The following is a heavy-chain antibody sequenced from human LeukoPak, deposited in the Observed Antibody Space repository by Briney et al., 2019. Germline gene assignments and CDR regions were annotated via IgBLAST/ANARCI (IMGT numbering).Heavy chain of an antibody. V-gene: IGHV3-66*04. Sequence: GGSLRLSCAASRFTVSSNYMSWVRQAPGKGLEWVSVIYTDGSAKYADSVKGRFTISRDNFQNTLYLQMHSLRAEDTAVYYCARLKSVPGSEGSWGQGTLVTVSS. CDR2: IYTDGSA. CDR1: RFTVSSNY. CDR3: ARLKSVPGSEGS. D-gene: IGHD6-19*01. J-gene: IGHJ5*02.